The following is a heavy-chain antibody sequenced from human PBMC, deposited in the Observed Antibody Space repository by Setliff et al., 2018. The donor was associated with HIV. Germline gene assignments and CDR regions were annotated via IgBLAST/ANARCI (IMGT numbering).Heavy chain of an antibody. CDR1: GSSFSSVYH. CDR3: ARLNYYGSGNYNDAFDI. Sequence: SETLSLTCAFSGSSFSSVYHWAWIRQPPGKGLECIGTIFHSGGTYYNPSLKRRVTISVDTSKHQFSLRLSSVTAADTAVYYGARLNYYGSGNYNDAFDIWGQGTMVTVAS. V-gene: IGHV4-38-2*01. J-gene: IGHJ3*02. D-gene: IGHD3-10*01. CDR2: IFHSGGT.